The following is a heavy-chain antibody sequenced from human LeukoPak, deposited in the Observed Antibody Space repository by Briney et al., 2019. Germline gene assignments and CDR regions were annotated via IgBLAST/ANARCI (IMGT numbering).Heavy chain of an antibody. CDR2: ISSSSSYI. CDR1: GFTFTTYT. Sequence: GGSLRLSCAASGFTFTTYTMNWVRQAPGKGLEWVSSISSSSSYIYYADSVKGPFTISRDTAKNSLYLQMNSLRAEDTAVYYCARDEQGFDYWGQGTLVTVSS. CDR3: ARDEQGFDY. J-gene: IGHJ4*02. D-gene: IGHD1/OR15-1a*01. V-gene: IGHV3-21*01.